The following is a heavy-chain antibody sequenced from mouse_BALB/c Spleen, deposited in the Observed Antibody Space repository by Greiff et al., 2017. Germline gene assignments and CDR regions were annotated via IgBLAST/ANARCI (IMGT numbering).Heavy chain of an antibody. J-gene: IGHJ3*01. V-gene: IGHV1S81*02. CDR1: GYTFTSYW. Sequence: QVQLQQPGAELVKPGASVKLSCKASGYTFTSYWMHWVKQRPGQGLEWIGEINPSNGRTNYNEKFKSKATLTVDKSSSTAYMQLSSLTSEDSAVYYCARDYGSSGFAYWGQGTLVTVSA. CDR2: INPSNGRT. CDR3: ARDYGSSGFAY. D-gene: IGHD1-1*01.